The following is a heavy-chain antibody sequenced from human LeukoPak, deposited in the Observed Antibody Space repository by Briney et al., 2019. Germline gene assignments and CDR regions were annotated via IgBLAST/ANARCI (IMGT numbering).Heavy chain of an antibody. CDR1: GYSFTSYW. J-gene: IGHJ4*02. CDR3: ARNSYRSSYSSPLDY. D-gene: IGHD6-13*01. CDR2: IYPGDSDT. V-gene: IGHV5-51*01. Sequence: GESLKISCKGPGYSFTSYWIGWVRQMPGKGLEWMGIIYPGDSDTRYSPSFQGQVTISADKSISTAYLQWSSLKASDTAMYYCARNSYRSSYSSPLDYWGQGTLVTVSS.